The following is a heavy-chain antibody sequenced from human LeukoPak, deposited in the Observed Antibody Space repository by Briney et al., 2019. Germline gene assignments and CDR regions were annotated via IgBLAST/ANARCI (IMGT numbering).Heavy chain of an antibody. D-gene: IGHD6-6*01. CDR2: IYYTGTT. V-gene: IGHV4-59*01. J-gene: IGHJ4*01. CDR1: GGSINSYY. Sequence: SETLSLTCTVSGGSINSYYWSWIRQPPGKGLEWIGYIYYTGTTKYNPSLKRRVTISVDTSKNQFSLKVNSVTAADTAVYYCAREVYSSSYFDYWGHGTLVTVSS. CDR3: AREVYSSSYFDY.